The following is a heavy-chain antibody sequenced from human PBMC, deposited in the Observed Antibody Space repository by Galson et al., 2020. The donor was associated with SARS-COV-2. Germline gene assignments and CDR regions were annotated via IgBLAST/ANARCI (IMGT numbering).Heavy chain of an antibody. D-gene: IGHD3-3*01. Sequence: KIGESLKISCKGSGYSFTNFWLSWVRQTPGKGLEWMGRIDPTDSSTKYSPSFQGHVTISVDKSINTAYLQWGSLKASDTAIYYCARHGDPFTILGVALQPFDSWAQGTLVTVSS. CDR3: ARHGDPFTILGVALQPFDS. CDR2: IDPTDSST. V-gene: IGHV5-10-1*01. J-gene: IGHJ4*02. CDR1: GYSFTNFW.